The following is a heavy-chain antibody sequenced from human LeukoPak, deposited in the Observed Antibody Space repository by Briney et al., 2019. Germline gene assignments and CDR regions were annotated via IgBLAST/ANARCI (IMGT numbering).Heavy chain of an antibody. Sequence: SETLSLTCAVYGASFNTYYWTWIRQSPDKGLEWIGEVKHDGDTNVNPSLRSRVVMSVDASKNQFSLKMTSVTAADTAIYFCARGPVALPNDRLSLFFDFWGQGTLVTVSS. CDR2: VKHDGDT. V-gene: IGHV4-34*01. CDR1: GASFNTYY. D-gene: IGHD2-8*01. CDR3: ARGPVALPNDRLSLFFDF. J-gene: IGHJ5*01.